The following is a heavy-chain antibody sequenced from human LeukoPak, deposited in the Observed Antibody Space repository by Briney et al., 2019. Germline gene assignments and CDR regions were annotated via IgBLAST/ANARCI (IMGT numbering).Heavy chain of an antibody. J-gene: IGHJ3*02. CDR1: GGSISSSNR. V-gene: IGHV4-4*02. CDR3: ARGLSRSFAFDI. D-gene: IGHD2-2*01. CDR2: IYHSGST. Sequence: PSETLSLTCAVSGGSISSSNRWSWVRQPPGKGLQWIGEIYHSGSTNYNPSLKSRVTISVDKSKNQFSLKLSSVTAADTAVYYCARGLSRSFAFDIWGQGTMVTVSS.